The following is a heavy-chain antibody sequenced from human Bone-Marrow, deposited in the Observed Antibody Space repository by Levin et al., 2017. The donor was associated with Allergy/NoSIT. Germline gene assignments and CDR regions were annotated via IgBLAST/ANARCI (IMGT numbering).Heavy chain of an antibody. CDR3: FTWVKKSGTWSDY. Sequence: GESLKISCTASEITFSNGYITWVRQPPGKGLEWVGRIKSKADGGTTDYATPVQGRFTISRDDSKKTLFLQMNSLKSEDTALYYCFTWVKKSGTWSDYWGQGTLVTVSS. CDR1: EITFSNGY. V-gene: IGHV3-15*01. D-gene: IGHD3-10*01. CDR2: IKSKADGGTT. J-gene: IGHJ4*02.